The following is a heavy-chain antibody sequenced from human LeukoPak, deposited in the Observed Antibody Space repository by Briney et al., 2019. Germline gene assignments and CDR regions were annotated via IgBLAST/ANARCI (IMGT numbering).Heavy chain of an antibody. J-gene: IGHJ4*02. Sequence: PSQTLSLTCAVSGGSISSGGYSWSWIRQPPGRGLEWIGYIYHSGSTYYNPSLKSRVTISVDRSKNQFSLKLSSVTAADTAVYYCARDGGYTYGHFDYWGQGTLVTVSS. CDR3: ARDGGYTYGHFDY. CDR2: IYHSGST. V-gene: IGHV4-30-2*01. D-gene: IGHD5-18*01. CDR1: GGSISSGGYS.